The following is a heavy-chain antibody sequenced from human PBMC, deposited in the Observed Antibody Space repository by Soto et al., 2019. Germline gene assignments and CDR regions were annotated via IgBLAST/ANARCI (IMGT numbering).Heavy chain of an antibody. J-gene: IGHJ3*02. CDR1: GGSISSSSYY. Sequence: SETLSLTCTVSGGSISSSSYYWGWIRQPPGKGLEWIGSIYYSGSTYYNPSLKSRVTISVDTSKNQFSLKLSSVTAADTAVYYCARLWITFGGVIVMPQDDAFDIWGQGTMVTVSS. CDR3: ARLWITFGGVIVMPQDDAFDI. D-gene: IGHD3-16*02. CDR2: IYYSGST. V-gene: IGHV4-39*01.